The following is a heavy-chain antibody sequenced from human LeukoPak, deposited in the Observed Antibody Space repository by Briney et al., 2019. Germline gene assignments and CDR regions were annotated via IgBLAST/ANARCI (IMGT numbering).Heavy chain of an antibody. CDR1: GYTFTGYY. Sequence: ASVKVSCKASGYTFTGYYMHWVRQAPGQGLEWMGWINPNSGGTNYARKFQGRVTMTRDTSISTAYMELSRLRSDDTAVYYCASLAVAGEYYFDYWGQGTLVTVSS. CDR3: ASLAVAGEYYFDY. D-gene: IGHD6-19*01. J-gene: IGHJ4*02. V-gene: IGHV1-2*02. CDR2: INPNSGGT.